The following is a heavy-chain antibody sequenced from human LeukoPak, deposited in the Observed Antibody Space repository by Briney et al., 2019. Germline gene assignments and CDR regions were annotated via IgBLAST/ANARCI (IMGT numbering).Heavy chain of an antibody. CDR2: ISAYNGNT. V-gene: IGHV1-18*01. CDR3: ARDELVPASQGYNWFDP. J-gene: IGHJ5*02. Sequence: GESLKVSCKASGYTFTSYGISWVRQAPGQGLERMGWISAYNGNTNYAQKLQSRVTMTTDTSTSTAYMELRSLRSDDTAVYYCARDELVPASQGYNWFDPWGQGTLVTVSS. CDR1: GYTFTSYG. D-gene: IGHD2-2*01.